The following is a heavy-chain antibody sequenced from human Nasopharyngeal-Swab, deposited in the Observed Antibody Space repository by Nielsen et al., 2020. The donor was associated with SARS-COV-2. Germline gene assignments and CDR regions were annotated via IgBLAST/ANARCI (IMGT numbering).Heavy chain of an antibody. D-gene: IGHD1-26*01. CDR2: MDPSDSYA. CDR1: GFSFTSSW. Sequence: GGSLRLSCEVSGFSFTSSWITWVRQMPGKGLEWMGRMDPSDSYAKYSPSFQGHVTFSFDKSISTAYLQWGSLKASDTAMYYCARQVWDEYYFDYWGQGTLVTVSS. CDR3: ARQVWDEYYFDY. J-gene: IGHJ4*02. V-gene: IGHV5-10-1*01.